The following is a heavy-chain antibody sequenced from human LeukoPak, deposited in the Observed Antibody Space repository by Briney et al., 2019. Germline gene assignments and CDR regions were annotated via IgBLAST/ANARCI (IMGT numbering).Heavy chain of an antibody. CDR2: IYYSGST. CDR3: ARDDFEYSVHYGMDV. CDR1: GGSISSYY. D-gene: IGHD3-9*01. Sequence: SETLSLTCTVSGGSISSYYWSWFRQPPGKGLEWIGFIYYSGSTNYNPSLKSRLTMSVETSKNQISLRLGSVSAADTAVYYCARDDFEYSVHYGMDVWGQGTTVAVSS. J-gene: IGHJ6*02. V-gene: IGHV4-59*12.